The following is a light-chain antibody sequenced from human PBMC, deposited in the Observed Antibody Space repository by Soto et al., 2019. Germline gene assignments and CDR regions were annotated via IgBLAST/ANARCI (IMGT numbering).Light chain of an antibody. CDR2: DAS. J-gene: IGKJ4*01. Sequence: DIVLTHSPATLSLSPGERASLSCRASQSVSKSLAWYQQKPGQPPRLLIYDASTRATGIPARFTGSGSGTDFTLSISSLEPEDFAVYYCQQRASWPLLTFGGGTKVEIK. V-gene: IGKV3-11*01. CDR3: QQRASWPLLT. CDR1: QSVSKS.